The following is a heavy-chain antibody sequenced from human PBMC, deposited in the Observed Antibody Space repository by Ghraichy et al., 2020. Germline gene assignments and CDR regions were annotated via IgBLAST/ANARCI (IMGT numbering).Heavy chain of an antibody. CDR2: MYYSGST. V-gene: IGHV4-59*08. CDR1: GGSISSYS. CDR3: ARFGSATVVTPLDHYFYGMDV. J-gene: IGHJ6*02. D-gene: IGHD4-23*01. Sequence: SETLSLTCTVSGGSISSYSWSWVRQPPGKGLEWIGYMYYSGSTKYNPSLKRRVTISVDPSKNQFSLKLRSVTAADTAMYYCARFGSATVVTPLDHYFYGMDVWGQGTTVIVSS.